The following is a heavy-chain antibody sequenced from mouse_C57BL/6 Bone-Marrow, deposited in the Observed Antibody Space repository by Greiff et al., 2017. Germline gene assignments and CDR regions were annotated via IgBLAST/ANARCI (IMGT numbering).Heavy chain of an antibody. CDR1: GYTFTSYW. J-gene: IGHJ3*01. D-gene: IGHD3-2*02. Sequence: VQLQQSGAELVKPGASVKLSCKASGYTFTSYWMHWVKQRPGRGLEWIGRFDPNSGGTKYNEKFKGKATLTVEKPSNTAYMQLSSLTSEDSAVYYCARTRPLRLRFAYWGQGTLVTVAA. V-gene: IGHV1-72*01. CDR3: ARTRPLRLRFAY. CDR2: FDPNSGGT.